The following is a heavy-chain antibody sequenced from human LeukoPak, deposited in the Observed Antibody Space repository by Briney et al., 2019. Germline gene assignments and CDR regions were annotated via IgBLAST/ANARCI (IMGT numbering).Heavy chain of an antibody. D-gene: IGHD3-22*01. CDR1: GFTFSSYG. J-gene: IGHJ4*02. V-gene: IGHV3-23*01. CDR3: AKDLRYYDSAN. Sequence: GGSLRLSCAASGFTFSSYGMSWVRQAPGKGLEWVSAISGSGGSTYYADSVKGRFTISRDNSKNTLYLQMNSLRAEDTAVYYCAKDLRYYDSANWGQGTLVTVSS. CDR2: ISGSGGST.